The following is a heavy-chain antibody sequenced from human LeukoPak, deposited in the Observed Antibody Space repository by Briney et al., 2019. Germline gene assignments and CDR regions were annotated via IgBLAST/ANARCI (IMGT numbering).Heavy chain of an antibody. J-gene: IGHJ4*02. CDR2: IYSDGRT. D-gene: IGHD1-26*01. CDR3: ARDNSGSYYFDY. CDR1: GFTVSNKY. V-gene: IGHV3-53*01. Sequence: GGSLRLSCAASGFTVSNKYMTWVRQAPGKGLEWVSLIYSDGRTYYADSVKGRCTISRDNSKNTLYLQMNSLRADDTAVYYCARDNSGSYYFDYWGQGTLVTVSS.